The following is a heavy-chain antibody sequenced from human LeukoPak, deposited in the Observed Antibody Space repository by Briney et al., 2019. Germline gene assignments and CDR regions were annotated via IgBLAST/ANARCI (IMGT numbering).Heavy chain of an antibody. J-gene: IGHJ4*02. CDR3: ATTLAYCSGGSCYSKRFDY. CDR1: GGSISSSSYY. CDR2: IFYSGST. V-gene: IGHV4-39*01. Sequence: PSETLSLTCTVSGGSISSSSYYWGWIRQPPGKGLEWIGSIFYSGSTYYNPSLKSRVTISVDTSKNQLSLRLSSVTAADTAVYYCATTLAYCSGGSCYSKRFDYWGQGTLVTVSS. D-gene: IGHD2-15*01.